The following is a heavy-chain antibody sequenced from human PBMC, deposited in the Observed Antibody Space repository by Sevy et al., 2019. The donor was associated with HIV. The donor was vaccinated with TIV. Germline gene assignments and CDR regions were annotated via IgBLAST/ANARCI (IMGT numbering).Heavy chain of an antibody. CDR3: AKTGIITSGYSSSWYGYYFDY. CDR1: GFTFSSYA. D-gene: IGHD6-13*01. J-gene: IGHJ4*02. Sequence: GGSLRLSCAASGFTFSSYAMSWVRQAPGKGLEWVSAISGSGGSTYYGDSVKGRFTIHRDNSKNTRYLQMNSLRGEDTAVYYCAKTGIITSGYSSSWYGYYFDYWGQGTLVTVSS. V-gene: IGHV3-23*01. CDR2: ISGSGGST.